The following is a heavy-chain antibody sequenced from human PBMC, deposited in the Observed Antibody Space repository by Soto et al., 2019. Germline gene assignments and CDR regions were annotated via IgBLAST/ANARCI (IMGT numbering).Heavy chain of an antibody. CDR1: GFTFSSSV. Sequence: PGGSLRLSCAASGFTFSSSVMSWVRQAPGKGLEWVSTISGSSGNTYYADSVKGRFTISRDTSKNTLYLQMNSLRAEDTAVYYCAKRRPHYFDYWGQGTLVTVSS. J-gene: IGHJ4*02. CDR3: AKRRPHYFDY. CDR2: ISGSSGNT. V-gene: IGHV3-23*01.